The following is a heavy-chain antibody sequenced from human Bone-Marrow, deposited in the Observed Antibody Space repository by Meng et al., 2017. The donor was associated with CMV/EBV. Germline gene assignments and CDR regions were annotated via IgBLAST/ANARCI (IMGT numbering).Heavy chain of an antibody. D-gene: IGHD2-8*02. V-gene: IGHV3-30*02. Sequence: GGSLRLSCAASGFIFSSYDMHWARQAPGKGLEGVAYLRHDGRNKDYADSVKGRTTISRDISTNTRYLQMNSRRGEDTAVYYCAKDLDGGVKGWGQGTLVTVSS. CDR1: GFIFSSYD. CDR2: LRHDGRNK. J-gene: IGHJ4*02. CDR3: AKDLDGGVKG.